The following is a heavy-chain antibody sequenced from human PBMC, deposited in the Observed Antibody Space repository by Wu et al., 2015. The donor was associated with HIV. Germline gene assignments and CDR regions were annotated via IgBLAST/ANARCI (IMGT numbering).Heavy chain of an antibody. D-gene: IGHD5-24*01. CDR2: INPNSGGT. V-gene: IGHV1-2*02. CDR3: ARGSIIDMSTASYYYYVMDV. Sequence: QVQLVQSGAEVKKPGASVKVSCKASGYTFTGYYMHWVRQAPGQGLEWMGWINPNSGGTNYAQKFQGRVTMTRDTSISTAYMELSRLRSDDTAVYFCARGSIIDMSTASYYYYVMDVWGQGTTVTVSS. CDR1: GYTFTGYY. J-gene: IGHJ6*02.